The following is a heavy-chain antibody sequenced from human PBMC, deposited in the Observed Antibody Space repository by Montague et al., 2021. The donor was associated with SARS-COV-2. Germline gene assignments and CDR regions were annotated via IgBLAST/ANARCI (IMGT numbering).Heavy chain of an antibody. Sequence: SETLSLTCSFSGGSIRSYYWSWIRLPPGKALEWLGYIYYTGETTHNLSLKSRVTISVDTSRSQFSLRLTSVTAADTAVYFCARFWSGYVDKWSQGTLVTVSS. CDR1: GGSIRSYY. D-gene: IGHD3-3*01. J-gene: IGHJ4*02. V-gene: IGHV4-59*01. CDR3: ARFWSGYVDK. CDR2: IYYTGET.